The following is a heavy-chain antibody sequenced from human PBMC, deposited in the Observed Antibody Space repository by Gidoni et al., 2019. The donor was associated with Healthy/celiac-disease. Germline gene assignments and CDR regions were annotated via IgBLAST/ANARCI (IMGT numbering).Heavy chain of an antibody. D-gene: IGHD3-22*01. Sequence: QVQLLQSGAEVKKPGASVKVSCKVSGYTLTEFSMPWVRQAPGKGLEWMGGFDPEDVETIYAQKFQGRVTMTEDTSTDTAYMELSSLRSEDTAVYYCATLYYDSSGYRETRNWFDPWGQGTLVTVSS. CDR2: FDPEDVET. V-gene: IGHV1-24*01. J-gene: IGHJ5*02. CDR1: GYTLTEFS. CDR3: ATLYYDSSGYRETRNWFDP.